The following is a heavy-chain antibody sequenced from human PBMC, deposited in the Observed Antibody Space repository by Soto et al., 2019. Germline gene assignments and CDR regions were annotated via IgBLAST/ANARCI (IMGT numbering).Heavy chain of an antibody. CDR1: GGAFSSYT. V-gene: IGHV1-69*04. CDR2: IIPILGIA. D-gene: IGHD4-17*01. CDR3: ARDPDYGDYKFQH. J-gene: IGHJ1*01. Sequence: SVKVSCKASGGAFSSYTISWVRQAPGQGLEWMGRIIPILGIANYAQKFQGRVTITADKSTSTAYMELSSLRSEDTAVYYCARDPDYGDYKFQHWGQGTLVTVSS.